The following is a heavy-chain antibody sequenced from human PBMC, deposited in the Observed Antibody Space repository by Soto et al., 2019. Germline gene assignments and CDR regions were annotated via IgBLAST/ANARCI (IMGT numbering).Heavy chain of an antibody. J-gene: IGHJ4*02. V-gene: IGHV3-21*01. Sequence: EVQLVESGGGLVKPGGSLRLSCAASGFTFSSYSMNWVRQAPGKGLEWVSSISSSSSYIYYADSVKGRFTISRDNAKNYLYPQMNSLRAEDTAVYYCARSSGVRCYFDYWGQGTLVTVSS. CDR3: ARSSGVRCYFDY. CDR2: ISSSSSYI. D-gene: IGHD3-10*01. CDR1: GFTFSSYS.